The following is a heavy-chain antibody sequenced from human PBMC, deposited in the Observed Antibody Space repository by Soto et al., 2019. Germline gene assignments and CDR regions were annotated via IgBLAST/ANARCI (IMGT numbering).Heavy chain of an antibody. Sequence: SETLSLTCTVSGGSISSGGYYWSWIRQHPGKGLECIGYIYYSGTTNYNPSLKSRVTISVDTSKNQFSLKLNSVTATDTAVYYCARVIKVSTYSVGFEMWGQGTMVTVSS. CDR2: IYYSGTT. J-gene: IGHJ3*02. CDR3: ARVIKVSTYSVGFEM. CDR1: GGSISSGGYY. V-gene: IGHV4-31*03. D-gene: IGHD5-12*01.